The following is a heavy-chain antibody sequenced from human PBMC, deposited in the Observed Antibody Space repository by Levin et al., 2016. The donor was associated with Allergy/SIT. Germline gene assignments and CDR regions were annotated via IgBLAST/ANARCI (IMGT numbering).Heavy chain of an antibody. J-gene: IGHJ4*02. D-gene: IGHD2-15*01. CDR3: ARDCSGGSCYSQLGY. V-gene: IGHV1-69*01. CDR2: IIPIFGTA. Sequence: WVRQAPGQGLEWMGGIIPIFGTANYAQKFQGRVTITADESTSTAYMELSSLRSEDTAVYYCARDCSGGSCYSQLGYWGQGTLVTVSS.